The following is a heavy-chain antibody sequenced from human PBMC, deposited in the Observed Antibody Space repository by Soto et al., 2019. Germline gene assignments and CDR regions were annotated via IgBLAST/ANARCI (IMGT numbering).Heavy chain of an antibody. D-gene: IGHD3-3*01. Sequence: QVQLVQSGAEVKRPGSSVKLSCKASGGTFTYYGISWVRQAPGQGLEWMGGIIPITGTATYAQKFQGRLTITVDQSTSTAYMELSSLGSEDTALYSCARDLGTTIAGPPRRETYGWVDPWGQGTLVTVSS. V-gene: IGHV1-69*01. CDR2: IIPITGTA. CDR3: ARDLGTTIAGPPRRETYGWVDP. J-gene: IGHJ5*02. CDR1: GGTFTYYG.